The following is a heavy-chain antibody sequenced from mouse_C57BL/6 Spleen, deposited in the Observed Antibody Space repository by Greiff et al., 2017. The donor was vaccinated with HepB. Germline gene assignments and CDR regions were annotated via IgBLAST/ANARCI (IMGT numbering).Heavy chain of an antibody. CDR3: ARSVDYYGSSYWYFDV. D-gene: IGHD1-1*01. CDR1: GYTFTSYW. Sequence: QVQLQQPGAELVRPGSSVKLSCKASGYTFTSYWMHWVKQRPIQGLEWIGNIDPSDSETHYNQKFKDKATLTVDKSSRTAYMQLSSLTSEDSAVYYCARSVDYYGSSYWYFDVWGTGTTVTVSS. CDR2: IDPSDSET. V-gene: IGHV1-52*01. J-gene: IGHJ1*03.